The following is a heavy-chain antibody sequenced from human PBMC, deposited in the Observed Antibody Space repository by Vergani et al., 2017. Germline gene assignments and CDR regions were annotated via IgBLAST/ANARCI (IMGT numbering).Heavy chain of an antibody. D-gene: IGHD3-10*01. CDR1: GFSFSSHA. V-gene: IGHV3-30*18. Sequence: QVQLAESGGGRVQPGRSLRLSCAASGFSFSSHAIHWVRQAPGKGLEWVAVISNDGRKKYYADSVKGRFTISRDNSKKTLDLQMNSLRTQDTAVYYCAKAGSVTSGSLQYNFYMDVWGKGTTVTVS. CDR3: AKAGSVTSGSLQYNFYMDV. CDR2: ISNDGRKK. J-gene: IGHJ6*03.